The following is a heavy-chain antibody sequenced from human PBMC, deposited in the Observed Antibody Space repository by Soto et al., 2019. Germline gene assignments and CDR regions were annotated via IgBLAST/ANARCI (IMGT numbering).Heavy chain of an antibody. CDR3: ARGLSTVATMFDY. CDR2: SNTYNGNT. CDR1: GYSFPTYG. Sequence: QVQLLQSGPEVKRPGASVRVSCKTFGYSFPTYGISWVRQAPGQGLAWMGWSNTYNGNTNYAQSLQGRVTMTTDTSTHKDYMELRSMRSDDTAVYYCARGLSTVATMFDYWGQGTLVTVSS. D-gene: IGHD5-12*01. J-gene: IGHJ4*02. V-gene: IGHV1-18*01.